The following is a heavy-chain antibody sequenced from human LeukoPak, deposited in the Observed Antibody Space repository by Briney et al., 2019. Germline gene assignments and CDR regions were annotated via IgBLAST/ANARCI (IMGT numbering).Heavy chain of an antibody. V-gene: IGHV1-18*01. J-gene: IGHJ6*02. CDR1: GYTFTSYG. CDR2: ISAYNGNT. D-gene: IGHD1-14*01. Sequence: ASVKVSCKASGYTFTSYGISWVRQAPGQGLEWMGWISAYNGNTNYAQKLQGRVTMTTDTSTSKAYMELRSLRSDDTAVYYCARIPEAYYYYGMDVWGQGTTVTVSS. CDR3: ARIPEAYYYYGMDV.